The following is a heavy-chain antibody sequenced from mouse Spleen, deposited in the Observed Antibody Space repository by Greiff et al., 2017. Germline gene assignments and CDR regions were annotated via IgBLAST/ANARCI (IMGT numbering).Heavy chain of an antibody. CDR1: GYAFSSSW. CDR2: IYPGDGDT. J-gene: IGHJ4*01. D-gene: IGHD3-1*01. CDR3: ARSGAARATTGGAMDY. Sequence: VQLQQSGPELVKPGASVKISCKASGYAFSSSWMNWVKQRPGKGLEWIGRIYPGDGDTNYNGKFKGKATLTADKSSSTAYMQLSSLTSEDSAVYFCARSGAARATTGGAMDYWGQGTSVTVSS. V-gene: IGHV1-82*01.